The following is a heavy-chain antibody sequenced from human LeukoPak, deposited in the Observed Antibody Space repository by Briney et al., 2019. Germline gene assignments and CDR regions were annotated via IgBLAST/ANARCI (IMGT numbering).Heavy chain of an antibody. D-gene: IGHD2-8*01. J-gene: IGHJ3*02. CDR1: GGTFRSYA. CDR2: IIPIFGTA. V-gene: IGHV1-69*13. CDR3: ARGVLMVASDAFDI. Sequence: SVTVACKASGGTFRSYAISWVRQAPGQGLEWMGGIIPIFGTANYAQKFQGRVTITADESTSTAYVELSSLRSDDTAVYYCARGVLMVASDAFDIWGQGTMVTVSS.